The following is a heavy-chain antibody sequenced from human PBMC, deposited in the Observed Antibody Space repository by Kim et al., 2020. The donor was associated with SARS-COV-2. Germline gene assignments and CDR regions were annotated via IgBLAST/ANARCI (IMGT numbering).Heavy chain of an antibody. Sequence: SETLSLTCTVSGYSISSVYYWGWIRQPPGKGLEWIGSIYHSGSTYYNPSLKSRVTISVDTSKNQFSLKLSSVTAADTAVYYCARPKRYSSSWYWFDPWGQGTLVTVSS. CDR1: GYSISSVYY. CDR2: IYHSGST. V-gene: IGHV4-38-2*02. CDR3: ARPKRYSSSWYWFDP. J-gene: IGHJ5*02. D-gene: IGHD6-13*01.